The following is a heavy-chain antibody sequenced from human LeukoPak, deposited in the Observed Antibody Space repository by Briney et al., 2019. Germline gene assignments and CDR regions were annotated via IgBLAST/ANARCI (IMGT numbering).Heavy chain of an antibody. CDR1: GYTFTGYY. V-gene: IGHV1-2*06. CDR2: INPNSGGT. D-gene: IGHD6-13*01. CDR3: ARSGLPAGTPQSYNWFDP. Sequence: ASVKVSCKASGYTFTGYYMHWVRQAPGQGLEWMGRINPNSGGTNYAQKFQGRVTMTRDTSISTAYMELSRLRSDDTAVYYCARSGLPAGTPQSYNWFDPWGQGTLVTVSS. J-gene: IGHJ5*02.